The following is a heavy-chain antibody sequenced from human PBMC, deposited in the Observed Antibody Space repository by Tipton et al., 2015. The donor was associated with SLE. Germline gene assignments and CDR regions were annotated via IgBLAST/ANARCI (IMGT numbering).Heavy chain of an antibody. V-gene: IGHV3-30*03. CDR2: ISSDGSNK. Sequence: SLRLSCAASGFTFSNYGMHWVRQAPGKGLEWVAFISSDGSNKYYADSVKGRFTISRDNSKNTLYLQMNSLRAEDTAVYYCARASGSEGWYFDLWGRGTLVTVSS. J-gene: IGHJ2*01. CDR3: ARASGSEGWYFDL. CDR1: GFTFSNYG. D-gene: IGHD1-26*01.